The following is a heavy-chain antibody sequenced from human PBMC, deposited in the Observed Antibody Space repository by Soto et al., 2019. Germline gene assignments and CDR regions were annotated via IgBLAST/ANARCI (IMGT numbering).Heavy chain of an antibody. Sequence: PSQTLSLTCAISGDTVSSNSAAWTWIRQSPSRGLEWLGKTYYRSKWYNEYAVSVKSRISINADTSKNQFSLQLDSVTPEDTAAYYCARGGYSMDVWGQGTTVTVSS. CDR2: TYYRSKWYN. CDR1: GDTVSSNSAA. J-gene: IGHJ6*02. V-gene: IGHV6-1*01. CDR3: ARGGYSMDV.